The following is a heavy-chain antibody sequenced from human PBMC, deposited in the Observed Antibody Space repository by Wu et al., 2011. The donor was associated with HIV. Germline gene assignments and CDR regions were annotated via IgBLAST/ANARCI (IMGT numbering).Heavy chain of an antibody. D-gene: IGHD6-19*01. CDR2: IIPIFGTA. Sequence: QVQLVQSGAEVKKPGSSVKVSCKASGGTFSSYAISWVRQAPGQGLEWMGRIIPIFGTANYAQKFQGRVTITADESTSTAYMELSSLRSEDTAVYYCARDLRRHAVAGTRGIMDVWGKGTTVTVSS. CDR1: GGTFSSYA. J-gene: IGHJ6*03. CDR3: ARDLRRHAVAGTRGIMDV. V-gene: IGHV1-69*15.